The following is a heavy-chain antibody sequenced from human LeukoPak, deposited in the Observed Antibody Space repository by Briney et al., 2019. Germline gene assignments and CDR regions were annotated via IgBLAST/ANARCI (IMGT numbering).Heavy chain of an antibody. D-gene: IGHD2-2*01. CDR3: ARGDIVVLPAAMMGTQYFQH. CDR1: GYTFAGYY. Sequence: VASVKVSCKASGYTFAGYYMHWVRQAPGQGLEWMGWINPNSGGTNYAQKFQGRVTMTRDTSISTAYMELSRLRSDDTAVYYCARGDIVVLPAAMMGTQYFQHWGQAPWSPSPQ. CDR2: INPNSGGT. V-gene: IGHV1-2*02. J-gene: IGHJ1*01.